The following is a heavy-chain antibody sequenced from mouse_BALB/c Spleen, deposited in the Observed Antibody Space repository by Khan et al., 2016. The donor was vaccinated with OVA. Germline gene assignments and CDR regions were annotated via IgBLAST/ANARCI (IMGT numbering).Heavy chain of an antibody. Sequence: EVQLQESGAELVRSGASVKLSCTGSGFNIKDYYMHWVKQRPEQGLEWIGWIDPENGDTEYAPQFQDKATMTADTSSKTAYLQLSSLTSEDTAVYYCNTGDGYSACFAYWGQGTLVTVSA. CDR3: NTGDGYSACFAY. V-gene: IGHV14-4*02. CDR2: IDPENGDT. D-gene: IGHD2-3*01. CDR1: GFNIKDYY. J-gene: IGHJ3*01.